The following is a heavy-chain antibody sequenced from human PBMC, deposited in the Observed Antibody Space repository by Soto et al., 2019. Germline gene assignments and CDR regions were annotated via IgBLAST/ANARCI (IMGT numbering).Heavy chain of an antibody. J-gene: IGHJ4*02. CDR2: LGARENTA. CDR3: GGWPEGSRHSLDF. CDR1: GISIRRYA. Sequence: EVHVLESGGGLIQTGGSLRLSCTASGISIRRYAMTWVRQAPGKGPEWVSALGARENTATYADSVRGRFTISRDNSRNTLYLQMNSLRVEDTAVYSCGGWPEGSRHSLDFWGQGTPVTVSS. V-gene: IGHV3-23*01. D-gene: IGHD6-19*01.